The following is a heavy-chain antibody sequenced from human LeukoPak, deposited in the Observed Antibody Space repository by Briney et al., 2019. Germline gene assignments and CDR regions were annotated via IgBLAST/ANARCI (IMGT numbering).Heavy chain of an antibody. J-gene: IGHJ3*01. CDR2: INHSGST. CDR1: GGSISSSSYY. D-gene: IGHD5-12*01. Sequence: SETLSLTCTVSGGSISSSSYYWGWIRQPPGKGLEWIGEINHSGSTNYNPSLKSRVTISVDTSKNQFSLKLSSVTAADTAVYYCARQVATKGEWAFDVWGQGTMVTVSS. CDR3: ARQVATKGEWAFDV. V-gene: IGHV4-39*07.